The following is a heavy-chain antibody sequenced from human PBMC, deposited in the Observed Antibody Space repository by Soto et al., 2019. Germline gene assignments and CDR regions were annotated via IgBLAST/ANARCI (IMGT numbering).Heavy chain of an antibody. CDR3: ARGRYLDSSDYWVANLPFDH. J-gene: IGHJ4*02. V-gene: IGHV3-23*01. CDR1: GFTFNSYV. D-gene: IGHD3-22*01. Sequence: GGSLRLSCAASGFTFNSYVMTWVRQAPGEGLEWVSSISRSGRGSAYYADSVRGRFTISRDNSENTLFLQMNNLRDEDTALYYCARGRYLDSSDYWVANLPFDHWGLGTLVTVSS. CDR2: ISRSGRGSA.